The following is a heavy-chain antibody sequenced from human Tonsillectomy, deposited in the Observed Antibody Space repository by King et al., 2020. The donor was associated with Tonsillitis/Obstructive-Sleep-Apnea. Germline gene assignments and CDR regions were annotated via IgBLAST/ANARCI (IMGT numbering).Heavy chain of an antibody. J-gene: IGHJ6*04. Sequence: QLVQSGAEVKKPGASVKVSCKASGYTFTSYCMHWVRQAPGQGLEWMGIINPSGGSTSYAQKFQGRVTMTRDTSTSTVYMELSSLRSEDTAVYYCARDITIFGVVIYGMDVWGKGTMVTVAS. CDR2: INPSGGST. CDR1: GYTFTSYC. CDR3: ARDITIFGVVIYGMDV. V-gene: IGHV1-46*01. D-gene: IGHD3-3*01.